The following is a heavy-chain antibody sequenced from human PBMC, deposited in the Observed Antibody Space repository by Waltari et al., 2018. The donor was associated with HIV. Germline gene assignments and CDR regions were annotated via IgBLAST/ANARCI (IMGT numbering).Heavy chain of an antibody. J-gene: IGHJ3*02. D-gene: IGHD3-16*01. CDR2: ISRNGDTK. V-gene: IGHV3-9*01. CDR1: AFMCDDYA. CDR3: ANSDGYYGGGTGAFDI. Sequence: QMVQSGGALAQPGKSLRLSCSASAFMCDDYAIHWVRQAPGKGLEWVSGISRNGDTKTYAAPVKGRFVISRDNALSFLYLQMNSLRPEDTALYFCANSDGYYGGGTGAFDIWGQGTMVIVSS.